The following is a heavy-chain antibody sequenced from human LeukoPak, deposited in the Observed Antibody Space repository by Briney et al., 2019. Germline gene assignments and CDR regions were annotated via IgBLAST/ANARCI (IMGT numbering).Heavy chain of an antibody. V-gene: IGHV4-34*01. CDR2: INHSGST. CDR1: GGSSSGYY. CDR3: ARQRRYYGSRAWGRGSFDY. J-gene: IGHJ4*02. D-gene: IGHD3-10*01. Sequence: SETLSLTCAVYGGSSSGYYWSWIRQPPGKGLEWIGEINHSGSTNYNPSLKSRVTISVDTSKNQFSLKLSSVTAADTAVYYCARQRRYYGSRAWGRGSFDYWGQGTLVTVSS.